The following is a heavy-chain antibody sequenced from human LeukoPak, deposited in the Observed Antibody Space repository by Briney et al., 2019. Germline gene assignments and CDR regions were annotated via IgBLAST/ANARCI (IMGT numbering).Heavy chain of an antibody. Sequence: GGSLRLSCAASGFTFDDYGMTWVRQTPGKGLEWVSTINWNGGSTAYADSVKGRFTISRDNAKNSLYLQMNSLRAEDAAAYCCAKEDCSGGRCYSLHYWGQGTLVTVSS. CDR3: AKEDCSGGRCYSLHY. CDR2: INWNGGST. J-gene: IGHJ4*02. CDR1: GFTFDDYG. D-gene: IGHD2-15*01. V-gene: IGHV3-20*04.